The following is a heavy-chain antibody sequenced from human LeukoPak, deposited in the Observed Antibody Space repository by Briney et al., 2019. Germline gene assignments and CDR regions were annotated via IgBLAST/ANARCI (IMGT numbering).Heavy chain of an antibody. Sequence: PSETLSLTCTVSGGSISSYYWSWIRQPPGKGLEWIEYIYYSGSTNYNPSLKSRVTISVDTSKNQFSLKLSSVTAADTAVYYCARGLSDSSGYYYGMDVWGQGTTVTVSS. CDR2: IYYSGST. CDR1: GGSISSYY. J-gene: IGHJ6*02. V-gene: IGHV4-59*01. CDR3: ARGLSDSSGYYYGMDV. D-gene: IGHD3-22*01.